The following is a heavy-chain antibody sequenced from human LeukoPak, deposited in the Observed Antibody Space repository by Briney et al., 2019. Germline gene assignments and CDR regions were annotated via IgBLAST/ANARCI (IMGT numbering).Heavy chain of an antibody. CDR1: GFTFRNYE. V-gene: IGHV3-48*03. J-gene: IGHJ4*02. CDR3: AREPDTSSSDYFDY. CDR2: ISGGGETT. D-gene: IGHD6-6*01. Sequence: GGSLRLSCAASGFTFRNYEMNWVRQASGKGLEWVSYISGGGETTYYADSVRDRFTISRDNAKNSLYLHVNSLRAEDTAVYYCAREPDTSSSDYFDYWGQGTLVTVSS.